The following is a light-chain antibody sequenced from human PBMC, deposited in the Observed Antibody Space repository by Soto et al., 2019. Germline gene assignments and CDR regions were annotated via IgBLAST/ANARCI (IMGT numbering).Light chain of an antibody. J-gene: IGLJ1*01. CDR1: SSDVGGYKY. Sequence: QSVLTQPPSASGSPGQSVTISCTGTSSDVGGYKYVSWYHQYPGKAPKLMIYAVNKRPSGVPDRFSGSKSGNTASLTVSGLQAEDEADYYCSSYAGSNNYVFGTGTKVTVL. CDR2: AVN. CDR3: SSYAGSNNYV. V-gene: IGLV2-8*01.